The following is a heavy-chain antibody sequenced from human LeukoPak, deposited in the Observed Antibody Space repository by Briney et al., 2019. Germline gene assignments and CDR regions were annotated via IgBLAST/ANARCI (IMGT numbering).Heavy chain of an antibody. J-gene: IGHJ4*02. D-gene: IGHD2-15*01. Sequence: GASVKVSCKASGYTFTGYYIHWVRQAPGQGLEWMGWINPKSGGTNYAQKFQDRVTMTRDTSISTAYMELISLTSDDTAVYYCARADCSGGSCYYRFDYWGQGNLVTVSS. CDR1: GYTFTGYY. V-gene: IGHV1-2*02. CDR2: INPKSGGT. CDR3: ARADCSGGSCYYRFDY.